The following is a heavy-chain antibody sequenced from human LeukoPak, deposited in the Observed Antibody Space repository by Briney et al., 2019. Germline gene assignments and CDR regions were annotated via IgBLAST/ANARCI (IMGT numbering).Heavy chain of an antibody. J-gene: IGHJ4*02. CDR3: ARDLPVYSSGWYAWWED. CDR2: IYYSGST. V-gene: IGHV4-39*07. CDR1: GGSVSGYY. D-gene: IGHD6-19*01. Sequence: SETLSLTCTVSGGSVSGYYWGWIRQPPGKGLEWIGSIYYSGSTYYNPSLKSRVTISVDTSKNQFSLKLSSVTAADTAVYYCARDLPVYSSGWYAWWEDWGQGTLVTVSS.